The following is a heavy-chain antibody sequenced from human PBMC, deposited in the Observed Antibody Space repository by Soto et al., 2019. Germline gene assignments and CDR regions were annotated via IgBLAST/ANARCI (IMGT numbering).Heavy chain of an antibody. V-gene: IGHV3-48*02. Sequence: GGSLRLSCAASGFTFSSYSMNWVRQAPGKGLEWVSYISSSSSTIYYADSVKGRFTISRDNAKNSLYLQMNSLRDEDTAVYYCARPPPGTEDWYFDLWGRGTLVTVSS. CDR1: GFTFSSYS. CDR3: ARPPPGTEDWYFDL. CDR2: ISSSSSTI. J-gene: IGHJ2*01.